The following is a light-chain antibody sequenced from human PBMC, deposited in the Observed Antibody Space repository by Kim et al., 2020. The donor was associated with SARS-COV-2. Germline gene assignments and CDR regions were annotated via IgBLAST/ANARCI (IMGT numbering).Light chain of an antibody. CDR1: NSNIGAGYD. V-gene: IGLV1-40*01. J-gene: IGLJ2*01. Sequence: VTIPCTESNSNIGAGYDVHWYQQLPGTAPKLLIYGNNNRPSGVPDRFSGSKSGTSASLAITGLQADDETDYYCQSYDTSLTNSVIFGGGTQLTAL. CDR3: QSYDTSLTNSVI. CDR2: GNN.